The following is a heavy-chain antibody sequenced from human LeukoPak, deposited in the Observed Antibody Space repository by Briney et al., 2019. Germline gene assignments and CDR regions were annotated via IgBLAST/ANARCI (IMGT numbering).Heavy chain of an antibody. D-gene: IGHD6-6*01. CDR1: GGTFSSYA. V-gene: IGHV1-69*05. CDR2: IIPIFGTA. CDR3: ARGPIAARPDNWFDP. J-gene: IGHJ5*02. Sequence: SVKVSCKASGGTFSSYAISWVRQAPGQGLEWMGRIIPIFGTANYAQKFQGRVTITTDESTSTAYMELSSLRSEDTAVCYCARGPIAARPDNWFDPWGQGTLVAVSS.